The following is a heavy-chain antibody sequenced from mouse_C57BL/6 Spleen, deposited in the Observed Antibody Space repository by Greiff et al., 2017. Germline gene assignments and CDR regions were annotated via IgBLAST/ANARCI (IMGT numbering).Heavy chain of an antibody. J-gene: IGHJ3*01. CDR1: GYTFTDYE. V-gene: IGHV1-15*01. Sequence: VKLMESGAELVRPGASVTLSCKASGYTFTDYEMHWVKQTPVHGLEWIGAIDPETGGTAYNQKFKGKAILTADKSSSTAYMELRSLTSEDSAVYYCTSHRFAYWGQGTLVTVSA. CDR2: IDPETGGT. CDR3: TSHRFAY.